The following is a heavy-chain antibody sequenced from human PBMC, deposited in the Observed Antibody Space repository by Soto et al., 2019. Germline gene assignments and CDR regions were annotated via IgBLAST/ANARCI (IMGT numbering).Heavy chain of an antibody. D-gene: IGHD2-15*01. J-gene: IGHJ4*02. CDR1: GFTFSSYA. V-gene: IGHV3-30-3*01. CDR3: VRGGWWYFDY. CDR2: ISYDGSNK. Sequence: GGSLRLSCAASGFTFSSYAMHWVRQAPGKGLEWVAVISYDGSNKYYADSVKGRFTISRDNSKNTLYLQMNSLRAEDTAVYYCVRGGWWYFDYWGQGTLVTVSS.